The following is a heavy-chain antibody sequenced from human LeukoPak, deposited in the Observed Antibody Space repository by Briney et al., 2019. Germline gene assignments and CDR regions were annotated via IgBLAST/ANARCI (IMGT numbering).Heavy chain of an antibody. D-gene: IGHD2-21*02. CDR1: GFIFSRYG. CDR3: ARDRGGDDPIDY. J-gene: IGHJ4*02. V-gene: IGHV3-33*01. Sequence: PGGSLRLSCAASGFIFSRYGMHWVRQAPGKGLEWVAVIWDNGNNKKYADSVRGRFTISRDNSKNMLYLQMNSLRADDTAVYYCARDRGGDDPIDYWGQGTLVTVSS. CDR2: IWDNGNNK.